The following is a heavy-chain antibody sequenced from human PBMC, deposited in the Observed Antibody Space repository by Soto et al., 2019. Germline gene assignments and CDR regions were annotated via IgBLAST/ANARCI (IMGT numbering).Heavy chain of an antibody. Sequence: KTSETLSLTCAVSGFSISSGYFWGWIRQPPGKGPEWLGSIYHSGTTYYNPSVKGRVTISVDTSKNQFSLKMSSVTAADTAVYYCARDSSGYYWFDPWGQGTLVTVSS. CDR2: IYHSGTT. V-gene: IGHV4-38-2*02. J-gene: IGHJ5*02. CDR1: GFSISSGYF. D-gene: IGHD3-22*01. CDR3: ARDSSGYYWFDP.